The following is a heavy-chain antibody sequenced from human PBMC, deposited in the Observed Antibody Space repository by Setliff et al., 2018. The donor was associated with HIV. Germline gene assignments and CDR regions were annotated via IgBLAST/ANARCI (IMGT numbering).Heavy chain of an antibody. Sequence: SDTLSLTCDVSGDGVTSKSYSWTWIRQPPGKGLEWMGYIFHSGTTYYSPSLKDRLTISIDQSMNHFSLKLTSVTAADTAVYYCATVPPSGTYLDYWGPGVLVTVSS. CDR3: ATVPPSGTYLDY. CDR1: GDGVTSKSYS. D-gene: IGHD3-10*01. CDR2: IFHSGTT. J-gene: IGHJ4*02. V-gene: IGHV4-30-2*01.